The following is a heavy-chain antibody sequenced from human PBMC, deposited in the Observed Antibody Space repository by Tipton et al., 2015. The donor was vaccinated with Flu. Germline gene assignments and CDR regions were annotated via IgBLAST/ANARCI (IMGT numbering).Heavy chain of an antibody. D-gene: IGHD3-10*01. V-gene: IGHV3-30*04. CDR2: ISYDGSNK. Sequence: SLRLSCAASGFTFSSYAMHWVRQAPGKGLEWVAVISYDGSNKYYADSVKGRFTISRDNSKNTLYLQMNSLRAEDTAVYYCAKGAYYGSGSHIDYWGQGTLVTVSS. CDR1: GFTFSSYA. CDR3: AKGAYYGSGSHIDY. J-gene: IGHJ4*02.